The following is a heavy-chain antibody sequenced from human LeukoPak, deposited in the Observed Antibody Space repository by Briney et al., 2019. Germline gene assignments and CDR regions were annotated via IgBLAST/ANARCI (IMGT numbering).Heavy chain of an antibody. V-gene: IGHV3-30*07. D-gene: IGHD2-21*02. CDR1: GFTFSAFA. J-gene: IGHJ1*01. Sequence: GGSLRLSCAASGFTFSAFAMHWVRQAPGKGLEWVAGLSSDEGNKDYPDSVKGRFTISRDSAKNSLYLQMNSLRDEDTAVYYCASTVVVTAIGYFQHWGQGTLVTVSS. CDR3: ASTVVVTAIGYFQH. CDR2: LSSDEGNK.